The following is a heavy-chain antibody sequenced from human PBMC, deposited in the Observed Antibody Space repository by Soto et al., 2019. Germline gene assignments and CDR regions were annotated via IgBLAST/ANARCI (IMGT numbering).Heavy chain of an antibody. J-gene: IGHJ4*02. CDR1: GFTFSSYW. D-gene: IGHD3-22*01. CDR2: INSDGSRT. CDR3: ARGDGDYYDGNGYLGRL. Sequence: EVQLVESGGGLVQPGGSLRLSCAASGFTFSSYWMHWVRQAPGKGLVWVSRINSDGSRTSYADSAKGRFTISRDNAKNTLYLQMNSLRAEDTAVYYCARGDGDYYDGNGYLGRLWGQGTLVTVSS. V-gene: IGHV3-74*01.